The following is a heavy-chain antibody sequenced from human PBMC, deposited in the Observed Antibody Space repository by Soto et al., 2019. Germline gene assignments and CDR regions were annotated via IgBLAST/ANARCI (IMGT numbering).Heavy chain of an antibody. CDR3: ARDGSGSYHYYYYGMDV. Sequence: ASVKVSCKASGGTFSSYAISWVRQAPGQGLEWMGGIIPIFGTANYAQKFQGRVTITADESTSTAYMELSSLRSEDTAVYYCARDGSGSYHYYYYGMDVWGQGTTVTVSS. D-gene: IGHD3-10*01. CDR1: GGTFSSYA. CDR2: IIPIFGTA. J-gene: IGHJ6*02. V-gene: IGHV1-69*13.